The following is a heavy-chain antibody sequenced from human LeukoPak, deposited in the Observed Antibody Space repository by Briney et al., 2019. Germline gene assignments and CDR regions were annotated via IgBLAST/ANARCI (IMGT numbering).Heavy chain of an antibody. CDR1: GYTFTSYG. J-gene: IGHJ4*02. CDR3: RRTTVTTYVDY. D-gene: IGHD4-11*01. CDR2: ISAYNGNT. Sequence: ASVKVSCKASGYTFTSYGISWVRQAPGQGLEWMGWISAYNGNTNYAQKLQGRITMTTDTSTSTAYMELRSLRSDDTAVYYCRRTTVTTYVDYWGQGTLVTVSS. V-gene: IGHV1-18*01.